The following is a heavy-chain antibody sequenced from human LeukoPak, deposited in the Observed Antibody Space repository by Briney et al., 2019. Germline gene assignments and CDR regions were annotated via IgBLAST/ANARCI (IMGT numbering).Heavy chain of an antibody. CDR3: ARGETGSSGYDWVY. Sequence: GGSLRLSCSASGFSFSRYAMHWVRQAPGKGLEYVSGISSNGGSTHYADSVKGRFTISRDNSKNTLYLQMSSLRAEDTAVYYCARGETGSSGYDWVYWGQGTPVTVSS. V-gene: IGHV3-64D*06. D-gene: IGHD5-12*01. CDR2: ISSNGGST. CDR1: GFSFSRYA. J-gene: IGHJ4*02.